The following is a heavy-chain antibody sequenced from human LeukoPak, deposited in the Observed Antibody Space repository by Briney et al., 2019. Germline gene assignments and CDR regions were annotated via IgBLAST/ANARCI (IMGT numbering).Heavy chain of an antibody. V-gene: IGHV3-9*01. Sequence: TGGSLRLSCAASGFTFDDYAMHWVRQAPGKGLEWVSGISWNSGSIGYADSVKGRFTISRDNAKNSLYLQMNSLRAEDTALYYCAKLEYSGYDTYYFDYWGQGTLVTVSS. CDR1: GFTFDDYA. J-gene: IGHJ4*02. CDR2: ISWNSGSI. D-gene: IGHD5-12*01. CDR3: AKLEYSGYDTYYFDY.